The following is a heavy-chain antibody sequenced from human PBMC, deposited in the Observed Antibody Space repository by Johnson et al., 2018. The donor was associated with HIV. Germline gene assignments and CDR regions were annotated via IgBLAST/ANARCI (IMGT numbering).Heavy chain of an antibody. CDR2: LRYDGTDQ. Sequence: VESGGGVVQPGGSLRLSCVASGFKFSGYGMHWVRQAPGKELEWVSCLRYDGTDQFYADSVKGRFTISRDNSKSTVYLQMNRLRPEDSAVYFCAKTQSSIGGLDAFDLWGQGTQVIVAS. V-gene: IGHV3-30*02. D-gene: IGHD6-6*01. J-gene: IGHJ3*01. CDR3: AKTQSSIGGLDAFDL. CDR1: GFKFSGYG.